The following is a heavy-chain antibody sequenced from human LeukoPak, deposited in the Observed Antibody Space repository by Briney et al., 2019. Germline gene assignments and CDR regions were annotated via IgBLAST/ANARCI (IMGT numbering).Heavy chain of an antibody. D-gene: IGHD5-24*01. J-gene: IGHJ4*02. V-gene: IGHV4-59*01. CDR2: SHYSGRT. Sequence: SGALSHTRIVSRGSISKYYWNWFRQPLGRGGEGMGLSHYSGRTNYKPPLQRRVTISEDTSKNQCSVKLTCVTTADTAVYFCARGRGWLPDYWGEGTLVTVSA. CDR1: RGSISKYY. CDR3: ARGRGWLPDY.